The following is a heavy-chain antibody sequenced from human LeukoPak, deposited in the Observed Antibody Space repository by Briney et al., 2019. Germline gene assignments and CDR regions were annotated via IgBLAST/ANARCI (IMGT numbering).Heavy chain of an antibody. V-gene: IGHV4-59*01. Sequence: SETLSLTCTVSGGSISSYYWSWIRQPPGKGLEWIGYIYYSGSTNYNPSLKSRVTISVDTSKNQFSLKLSSVTAADTAVYYCARGYYYDSSGYYKAEVYFDYWGQGTLVTVSS. J-gene: IGHJ4*02. CDR2: IYYSGST. CDR3: ARGYYYDSSGYYKAEVYFDY. CDR1: GGSISSYY. D-gene: IGHD3-22*01.